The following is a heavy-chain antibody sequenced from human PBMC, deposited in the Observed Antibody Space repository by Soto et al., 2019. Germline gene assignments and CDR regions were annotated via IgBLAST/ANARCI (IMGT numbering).Heavy chain of an antibody. V-gene: IGHV1-3*01. CDR1: GYTFTSYA. Sequence: ASVKVSCKASGYTFTSYAMHWVREAPGQRLEWMGWINAGNGNTKYSQKFQGRVTITRDTSASTAYMELSSLRSEDTAVYYCARSVGAKFHAFDIWGQGTMVTVSS. CDR3: ARSVGAKFHAFDI. J-gene: IGHJ3*02. CDR2: INAGNGNT. D-gene: IGHD1-26*01.